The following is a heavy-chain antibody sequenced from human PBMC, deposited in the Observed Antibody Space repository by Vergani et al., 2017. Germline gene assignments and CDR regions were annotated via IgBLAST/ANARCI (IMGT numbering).Heavy chain of an antibody. Sequence: EVQLLESGGGLVQPGGSLRLSCAASGFTFSSYAMSWVRQAPGTGLEWVSAISGSSTYYADSVKGRFTISRDNSKNTLYLQMNSLGAEDTALYFCARGENYDYVWGNYYFDYWGQGTLVTVSS. CDR2: ISGSST. CDR1: GFTFSSYA. D-gene: IGHD3-16*01. CDR3: ARGENYDYVWGNYYFDY. V-gene: IGHV3-23*01. J-gene: IGHJ4*02.